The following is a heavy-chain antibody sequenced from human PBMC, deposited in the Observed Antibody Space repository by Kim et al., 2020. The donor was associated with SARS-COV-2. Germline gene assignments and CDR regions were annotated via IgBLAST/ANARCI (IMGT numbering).Heavy chain of an antibody. J-gene: IGHJ3*02. Sequence: GGSLRLSCAASGFTVSSYYMSWVRQAPGKGLEWVSAINSSGSTIYDAYAKGSRITTTDNNNNKSHHQLNSLLAADTTAYYYATDRLDVCGIWGYGSLVT. CDR1: GFTVSSYY. CDR3: ATDRLDVCGI. D-gene: IGHD3-16*01. V-gene: IGHV3-66*01. CDR2: INSSGST.